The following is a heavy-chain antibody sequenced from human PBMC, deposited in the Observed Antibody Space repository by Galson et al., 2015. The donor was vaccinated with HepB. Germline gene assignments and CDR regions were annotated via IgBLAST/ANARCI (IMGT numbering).Heavy chain of an antibody. CDR3: AKGRDSSGWSPRDY. D-gene: IGHD6-19*01. CDR1: GFTFSSYG. Sequence: SLRLSCAASGFTFSSYGMHWVRQAPGKGLEWVAVISYDGSNKYYADSVKGRFTISRDNSKNTLYLQMNSLRAEDTAVYYCAKGRDSSGWSPRDYWGQGTLVTVSS. V-gene: IGHV3-30*18. J-gene: IGHJ4*02. CDR2: ISYDGSNK.